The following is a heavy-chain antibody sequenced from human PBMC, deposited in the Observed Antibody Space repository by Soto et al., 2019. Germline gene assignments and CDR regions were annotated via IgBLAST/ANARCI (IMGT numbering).Heavy chain of an antibody. CDR1: GGPISSVGYY. J-gene: IGHJ4*02. D-gene: IGHD5-18*01. CDR3: ARESDKAMVGVDY. Sequence: TLSLTCTVSGGPISSVGYYWSWIRQHPGKGLEWIGYIYYSGSTYYNPSLKSRVTISVDTSKNQFSLKLSSVTAADTAVYYFARESDKAMVGVDYGGQGTLVTGSS. V-gene: IGHV4-31*03. CDR2: IYYSGST.